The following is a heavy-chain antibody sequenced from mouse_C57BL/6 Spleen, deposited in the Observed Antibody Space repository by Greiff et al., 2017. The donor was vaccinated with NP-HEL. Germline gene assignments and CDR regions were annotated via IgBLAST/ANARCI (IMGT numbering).Heavy chain of an antibody. J-gene: IGHJ4*01. CDR1: GYTFTSYW. D-gene: IGHD1-1*01. V-gene: IGHV1-53*01. CDR3: ARVPFYGSRAMGAMDY. Sequence: QVQLQQPGPELVKPGASVKLSCKASGYTFTSYWMHWVKQRPGQGLEWIGNINPSNGGTNYNEKFKSKATLTVDKSSSTAYMQISSLTSEDSAVYYFARVPFYGSRAMGAMDYWGQGTSVTVSS. CDR2: INPSNGGT.